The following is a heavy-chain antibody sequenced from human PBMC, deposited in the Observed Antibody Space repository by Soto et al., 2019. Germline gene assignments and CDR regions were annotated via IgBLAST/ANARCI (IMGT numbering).Heavy chain of an antibody. CDR3: ARGLGGGGLRPFDS. Sequence: ASVKXSCKASGYTFSNYYINWVRQATGQGLEWMGWMNPYSGNTGYAQKFQGRVTMTRQSSIITAYMELNNLKSEDTAVYYCARGLGGGGLRPFDSWGQGSLVTVSS. V-gene: IGHV1-8*01. CDR1: GYTFSNYY. CDR2: MNPYSGNT. D-gene: IGHD2-21*01. J-gene: IGHJ4*02.